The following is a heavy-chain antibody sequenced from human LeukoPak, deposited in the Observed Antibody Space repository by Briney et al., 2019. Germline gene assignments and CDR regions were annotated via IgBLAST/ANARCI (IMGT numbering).Heavy chain of an antibody. CDR2: IYYSGDT. D-gene: IGHD2-15*01. Sequence: NSSETLSLTCTVSGGSISSTNYYWGWIRQPPGKRLEWIGTIYYSGDTYYSPSLKSRITISRDTSKNLFSLSLTSVTAADTAVYYCARLSYCNGGTCFHDYWGQGTLVTVSS. V-gene: IGHV4-39*01. CDR1: GGSISSTNYY. CDR3: ARLSYCNGGTCFHDY. J-gene: IGHJ4*02.